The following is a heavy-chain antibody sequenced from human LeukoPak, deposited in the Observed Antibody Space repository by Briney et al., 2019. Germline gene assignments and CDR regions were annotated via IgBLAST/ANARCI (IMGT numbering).Heavy chain of an antibody. CDR2: ISSGSSFI. CDR1: GFTFSTYS. D-gene: IGHD4-11*01. V-gene: IGHV3-21*01. CDR3: AKDYSNYYYYDYYMDV. J-gene: IGHJ6*03. Sequence: GGSLRLSCAASGFTFSTYSMNWVRQAPGKGLEWVSSISSGSSFIYYADSVKGRFTISRDNSKNTLYLQMNSLRAEDTAVYYCAKDYSNYYYYDYYMDVWGKGTTVTVSS.